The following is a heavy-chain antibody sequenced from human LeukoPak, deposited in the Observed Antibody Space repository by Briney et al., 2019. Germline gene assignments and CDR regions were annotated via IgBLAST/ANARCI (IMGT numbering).Heavy chain of an antibody. CDR1: GFTFSSYA. CDR2: ISGSGGST. Sequence: GSLRLPCAASGFTFSSYAMSWVRQAPGKGLEWVSAISGSGGSTYYADSVKGRFTISRDNSKNTLYLQMNSLRAEDTAVYYCAKEVTMVRGVMMAYFDYWGQGTLVTVSS. V-gene: IGHV3-23*01. CDR3: AKEVTMVRGVMMAYFDY. J-gene: IGHJ4*02. D-gene: IGHD3-10*01.